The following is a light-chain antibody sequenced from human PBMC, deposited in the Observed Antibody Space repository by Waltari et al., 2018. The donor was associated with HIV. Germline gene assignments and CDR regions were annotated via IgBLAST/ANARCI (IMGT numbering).Light chain of an antibody. V-gene: IGKV3-20*01. J-gene: IGKJ2*01. CDR1: RRFSPSY. CDR2: DAS. Sequence: IVFTQSRGTPPLSPGERATHSCRASRRFSPSYFTWYQQKPGQAPRLLIYDASTRATVIPDRFGGSGAGTDFTLTISRLEPEDSAVYYCQQYGTLDTFGQGTKLEIK. CDR3: QQYGTLDT.